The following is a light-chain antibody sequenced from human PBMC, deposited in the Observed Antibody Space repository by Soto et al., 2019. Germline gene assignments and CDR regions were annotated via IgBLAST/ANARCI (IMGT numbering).Light chain of an antibody. CDR2: DAS. V-gene: IGKV3-15*01. CDR1: QTIRSD. J-gene: IGKJ4*01. CDR3: HQYNTWPLT. Sequence: EIVMTQSPVTLSLSPGERATLSCRASQTIRSDLAWYQQKPGQAPRLLISDASTRATGIPARFNGSGSGTEFTLAISSLQSEDFAIYYCHQYNTWPLTFGGVTKVDI.